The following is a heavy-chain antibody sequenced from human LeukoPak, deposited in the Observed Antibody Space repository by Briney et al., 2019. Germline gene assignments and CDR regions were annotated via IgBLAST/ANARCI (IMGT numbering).Heavy chain of an antibody. CDR1: GGSISSYY. D-gene: IGHD2-15*01. Sequence: SETLSLTCTVSGGSISSYYWSWIRQPPGKGLEWIGSIYYSGSTYYNPSVKSRVTISVDTSKNQFSLKLSSVTAADTAVYYCARGFKAAVSSWGQGTLVTVSS. CDR3: ARGFKAAVSS. J-gene: IGHJ5*02. CDR2: IYYSGST. V-gene: IGHV4-39*07.